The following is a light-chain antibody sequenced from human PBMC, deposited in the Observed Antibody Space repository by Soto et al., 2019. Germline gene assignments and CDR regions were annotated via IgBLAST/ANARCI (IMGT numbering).Light chain of an antibody. CDR1: QSFSSGH. Sequence: EIVLTQFPGTLSLSPGARATLSCRASQSFSSGHLAWYQQKPGQAPSLLIYDASFRATGTPERFSGSGSGTDFTLTISSLEPEDFAVYYCQQYDTSSWTFGQGTRWIS. J-gene: IGKJ1*01. CDR2: DAS. V-gene: IGKV3-20*01. CDR3: QQYDTSSWT.